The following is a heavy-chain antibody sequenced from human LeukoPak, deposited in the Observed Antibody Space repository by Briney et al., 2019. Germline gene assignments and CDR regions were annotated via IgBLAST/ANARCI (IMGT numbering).Heavy chain of an antibody. CDR3: ARDEGAKIAFHI. D-gene: IGHD1-26*01. J-gene: IGHJ3*02. CDR1: GYTFTGYY. CDR2: IIPIFGTA. V-gene: IGHV1-69*06. Sequence: SVKVSCKASGYTFTGYYIHWVRQAPGQGLEWMGGIIPIFGTANYAQKFQDRVTITADKSTGTAYMELSSLRSEDTAVYYCARDEGAKIAFHIWGQGTMVTVSS.